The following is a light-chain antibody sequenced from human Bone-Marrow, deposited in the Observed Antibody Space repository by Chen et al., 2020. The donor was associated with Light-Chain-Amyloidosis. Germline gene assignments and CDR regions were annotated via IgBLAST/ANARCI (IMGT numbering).Light chain of an antibody. CDR2: GAS. V-gene: IGKV3-20*01. J-gene: IGKJ4*01. CDR1: QRVSSSY. Sequence: EIVLTQSPGTLSLSPGERATLSCRASQRVSSSYLAWYQQKPGQAPRLLIYGASSRATGIPDRFSGSGSVTDFTLTISRLEPEDFAVYYCQQYGSSPLTFGGGTKVEIK. CDR3: QQYGSSPLT.